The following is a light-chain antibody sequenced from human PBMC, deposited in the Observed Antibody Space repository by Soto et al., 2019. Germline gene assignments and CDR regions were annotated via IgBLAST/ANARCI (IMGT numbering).Light chain of an antibody. CDR3: QSYDSSNWV. CDR2: EDN. J-gene: IGLJ3*02. V-gene: IGLV6-57*03. CDR1: SGSIASNY. Sequence: NFMLTHPHSVSESPGQTVTISCTRSSGSIASNYVQRYQQRPGSAPTTVIYEDNQRPSGVPDRFSGSIDSSSTSASLTISGLKTEDEAAYYCQSYDSSNWVFGGGTKLTVL.